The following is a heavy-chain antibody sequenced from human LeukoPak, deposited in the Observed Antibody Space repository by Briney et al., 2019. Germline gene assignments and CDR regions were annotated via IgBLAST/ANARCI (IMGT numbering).Heavy chain of an antibody. D-gene: IGHD6-13*01. CDR3: ARRLTASGKHYFDY. J-gene: IGHJ4*02. CDR1: GFTFSTYN. Sequence: PGGSLRLSCAASGFTFSTYNMNWVRQAPGKGLEWVSYISSSNGTIYYADSVQGRFTISRDNAKNSLYLQMNSLRAEDTAVYYCARRLTASGKHYFDYWGQGTLVTVSS. CDR2: ISSSNGTI. V-gene: IGHV3-48*01.